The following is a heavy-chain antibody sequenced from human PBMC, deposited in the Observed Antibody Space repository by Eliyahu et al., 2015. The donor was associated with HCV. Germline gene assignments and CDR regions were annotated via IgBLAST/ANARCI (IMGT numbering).Heavy chain of an antibody. V-gene: IGHV4-39*01. Sequence: QLQLQESGPGLVKPSETLSPTCTVSGGSISSSHYYWGWIRQPPGKGLKWIGSIYYSGSTYYNPSLKSRVTMSVDTSKNQFSLKLSSVTAADTAVYYCARPSIAGDMFDYWGQGTLVTVSS. CDR1: GGSISSSHYY. J-gene: IGHJ4*02. D-gene: IGHD7-27*01. CDR3: ARPSIAGDMFDY. CDR2: IYYSGST.